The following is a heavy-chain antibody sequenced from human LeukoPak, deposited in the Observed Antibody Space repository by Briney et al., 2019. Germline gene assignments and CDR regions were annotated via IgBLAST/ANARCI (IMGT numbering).Heavy chain of an antibody. D-gene: IGHD2-2*01. CDR2: ISGSGGST. CDR3: AKIGGYCSSTSCSDY. J-gene: IGHJ4*02. CDR1: GFTFSSYA. Sequence: GGSLRLSCAASGFTFSSYAMSWVRQAPGKGLEWVSAISGSGGSTYYADSVKGRFTISGDNSKNTLYLQMNSLRAEDTAVYYCAKIGGYCSSTSCSDYWGQGTLVTVSS. V-gene: IGHV3-23*01.